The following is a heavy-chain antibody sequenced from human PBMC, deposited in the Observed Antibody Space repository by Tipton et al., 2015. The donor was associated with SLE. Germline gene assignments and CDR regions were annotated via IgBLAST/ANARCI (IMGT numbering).Heavy chain of an antibody. D-gene: IGHD2/OR15-2a*01. CDR2: IYYSGNT. V-gene: IGHV4-39*07. Sequence: TLSLTCTVSGGSITSSSYYWVWIRQPPGKGLEWIGNIYYSGNTYYNPSLKSRVTMSIDTSKNQFSLKLSSVTDVDTAVYFCARSSSVRTLLWPTFAYWGQGTLVTVSS. J-gene: IGHJ4*02. CDR1: GGSITSSSYY. CDR3: ARSSSVRTLLWPTFAY.